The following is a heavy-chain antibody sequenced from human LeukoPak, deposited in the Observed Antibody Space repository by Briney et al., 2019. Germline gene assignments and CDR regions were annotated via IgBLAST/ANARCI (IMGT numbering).Heavy chain of an antibody. CDR1: GGTFSSYA. Sequence: SVKVSCKASGGTFSSYAISWVRQAPGQGLEWMGRIIPIFGTANYAQKFQGRVTITTDESTSTAYMELSSLRSEDTAVYYCARDGLLRYYYMDVWGKGTTVTVSS. CDR2: IIPIFGTA. J-gene: IGHJ6*03. D-gene: IGHD3-3*01. V-gene: IGHV1-69*05. CDR3: ARDGLLRYYYMDV.